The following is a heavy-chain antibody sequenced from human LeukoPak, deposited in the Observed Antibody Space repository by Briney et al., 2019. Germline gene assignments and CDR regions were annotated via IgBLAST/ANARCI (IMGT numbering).Heavy chain of an antibody. CDR3: ARELCSSTSCLTYYYYGMDV. D-gene: IGHD2-2*01. Sequence: ASVKVSCKASGYTFTGYYMHWVRQAPGQGLEWMGWINPNSGGTNYAQKFQGWVTMTRDTSISTAYMELSRLRSDDTAVYYCARELCSSTSCLTYYYYGMDVWGQGTTVTVSS. V-gene: IGHV1-2*04. J-gene: IGHJ6*02. CDR2: INPNSGGT. CDR1: GYTFTGYY.